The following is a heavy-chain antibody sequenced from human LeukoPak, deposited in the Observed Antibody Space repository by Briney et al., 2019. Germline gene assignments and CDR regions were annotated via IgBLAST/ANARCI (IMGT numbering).Heavy chain of an antibody. CDR3: ARAFYYYDSSGYRFDY. D-gene: IGHD3-22*01. CDR1: GFTFSSYA. J-gene: IGHJ4*02. V-gene: IGHV3-30-3*01. Sequence: GGSLRLSCAASGFTFSSYAMHWVRQAPGKGLEWVAVISYDGSNKYYADSVKGRFTISRDNSKNTLYLQMNSLRAEDTAVYYCARAFYYYDSSGYRFDYWGQGTLVTVSS. CDR2: ISYDGSNK.